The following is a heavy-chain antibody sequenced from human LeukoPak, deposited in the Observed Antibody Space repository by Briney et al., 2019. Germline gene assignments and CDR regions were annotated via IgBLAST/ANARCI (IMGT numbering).Heavy chain of an antibody. Sequence: PSETLSLTCAVYGGSFSGYYWSWIRKPPGKGLEWIGEINHSGSTNYNPSLKSRVTISVDTSKNQFSLKLSSVTAADTAVYYCARRRVLRFLQWYQSPFDIWGQGAVVAVSS. J-gene: IGHJ3*02. D-gene: IGHD3-3*01. CDR1: GGSFSGYY. CDR3: ARRRVLRFLQWYQSPFDI. CDR2: INHSGST. V-gene: IGHV4-34*01.